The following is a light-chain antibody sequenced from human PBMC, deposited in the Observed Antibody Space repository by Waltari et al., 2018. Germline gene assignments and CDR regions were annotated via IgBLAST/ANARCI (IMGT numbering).Light chain of an antibody. V-gene: IGKV4-1*01. CDR1: QNLLWSYNVKNY. J-gene: IGKJ2*01. CDR2: WAS. CDR3: QQYYSTPPT. Sequence: DVMMTQSPDSLAISLGAQPTINCKPTQNLLWSYNVKNYLSGYQQKPGQPPKLLIYWASTRESGVPDRFSGSGSGTNFTLTISGLQAEDAAVYYCQQYYSTPPTFGQGTKLKIK.